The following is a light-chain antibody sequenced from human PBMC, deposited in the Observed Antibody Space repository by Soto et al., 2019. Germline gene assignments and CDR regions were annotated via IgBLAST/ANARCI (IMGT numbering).Light chain of an antibody. V-gene: IGKV1D-16*01. Sequence: DIQMTQSPSSLSASVGDRFTMTCRASQGISTWLAWYQQKPEKAPKTLIFDASTLQGGVPSRFSGSGSGTDFTLTISSVQPEDFATYYCQQYKSYPLTFGGGTKVDI. CDR1: QGISTW. CDR3: QQYKSYPLT. J-gene: IGKJ4*01. CDR2: DAS.